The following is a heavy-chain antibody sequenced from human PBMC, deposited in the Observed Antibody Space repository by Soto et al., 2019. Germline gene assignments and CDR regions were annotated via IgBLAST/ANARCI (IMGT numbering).Heavy chain of an antibody. CDR3: AKIMAAIAVAGTFDP. J-gene: IGHJ5*02. D-gene: IGHD6-19*01. Sequence: GGSLRLSCAASGFTFSSYGMHWVRQAPGKGLEWVAVISYDGSNKYYADSVKGRFTISRDNSKNTLYLQMNSLRAEDTAVYYCAKIMAAIAVAGTFDPWGQGTLVTVSS. CDR1: GFTFSSYG. V-gene: IGHV3-30*18. CDR2: ISYDGSNK.